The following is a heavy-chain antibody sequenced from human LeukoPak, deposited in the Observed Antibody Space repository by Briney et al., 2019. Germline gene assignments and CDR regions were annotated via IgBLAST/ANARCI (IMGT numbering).Heavy chain of an antibody. V-gene: IGHV4-39*01. J-gene: IGHJ4*02. Sequence: SETLSLTCTVSGDSITSSSYYWGWIRQPPGKGLEWLGTIYYRGTTYYNPSLKSRVTFSVDTSKNQFSLRLNSVTAADTAVYYCARRYCSSTICYDDRGAFDYWGQGTLVTVSS. D-gene: IGHD2-2*01. CDR2: IYYRGTT. CDR3: ARRYCSSTICYDDRGAFDY. CDR1: GDSITSSSYY.